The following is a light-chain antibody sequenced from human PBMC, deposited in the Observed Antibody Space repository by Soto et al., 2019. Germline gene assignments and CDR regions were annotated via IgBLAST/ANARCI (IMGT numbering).Light chain of an antibody. V-gene: IGKV3-15*01. J-gene: IGKJ3*01. CDR2: YAS. Sequence: EMVMTQSPATLSVSPGDRVTLSCRASASVPRHLAWYQQKPGQGPSLLIYYASTRATRVPDRFTGSGSGTDFTLTISSLQSEDFGVYNCQHYSNWPPTFGPGTKVEIK. CDR1: ASVPRH. CDR3: QHYSNWPPT.